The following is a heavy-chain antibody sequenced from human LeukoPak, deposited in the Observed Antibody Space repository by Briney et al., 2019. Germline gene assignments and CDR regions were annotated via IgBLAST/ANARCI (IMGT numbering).Heavy chain of an antibody. CDR3: ARVESSSSPN. V-gene: IGHV3-21*01. CDR2: IISSSSYI. Sequence: GGSLRLSCTASGFTFSSYSMNWFRQAPGKGLEWFASIISSSSYIYYADSVKGRFTISRDNAKNSLYLQMNSPRAEDTAVYYCARVESSSSPNWGQGTLVTVSS. D-gene: IGHD6-13*01. J-gene: IGHJ4*02. CDR1: GFTFSSYS.